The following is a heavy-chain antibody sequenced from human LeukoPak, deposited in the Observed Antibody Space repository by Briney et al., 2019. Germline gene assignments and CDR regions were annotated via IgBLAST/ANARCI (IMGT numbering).Heavy chain of an antibody. Sequence: GGSLRLSCAASGFTVSSNYMSWVRQAPGKGLEWVSVIYSGGSTYYADSVKGGFTISRDNSKNSLYLQMNSLGAEDTAVYYCARDYGDPTRDYYYYMDVWGKGTTVTVSS. CDR1: GFTVSSNY. V-gene: IGHV3-66*01. J-gene: IGHJ6*03. CDR3: ARDYGDPTRDYYYYMDV. D-gene: IGHD4-17*01. CDR2: IYSGGST.